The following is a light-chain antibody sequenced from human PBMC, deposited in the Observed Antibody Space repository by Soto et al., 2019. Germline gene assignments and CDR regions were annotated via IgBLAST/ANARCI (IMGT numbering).Light chain of an antibody. Sequence: QSALTQPRSVSGSPGQSVTISCTGTGSDVGGYNYVSWYQQHPGKAPKVMIYDVSKRPSGVPDRFSGSKSGNTASLTISGLQAEDDADYYCCSYAGSYTYVFGTGTKVTVL. V-gene: IGLV2-11*01. CDR2: DVS. CDR3: CSYAGSYTYV. CDR1: GSDVGGYNY. J-gene: IGLJ1*01.